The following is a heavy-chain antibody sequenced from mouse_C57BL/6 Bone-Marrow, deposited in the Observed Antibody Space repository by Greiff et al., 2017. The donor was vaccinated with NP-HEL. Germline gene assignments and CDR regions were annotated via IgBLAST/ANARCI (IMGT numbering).Heavy chain of an antibody. CDR3: ARAPSITTAPFAY. Sequence: EVQRVESGGGLVKPGGSLKLSCAASGFTFSSYAMSWVRQTPEKRLEWVATISDGGSYTYYPDNVKGRFTISRDNAKNNLYLQMSHLKSEDTAMYYCARAPSITTAPFAYWGQGTLVTVSA. J-gene: IGHJ3*01. CDR2: ISDGGSYT. V-gene: IGHV5-4*01. D-gene: IGHD1-1*01. CDR1: GFTFSSYA.